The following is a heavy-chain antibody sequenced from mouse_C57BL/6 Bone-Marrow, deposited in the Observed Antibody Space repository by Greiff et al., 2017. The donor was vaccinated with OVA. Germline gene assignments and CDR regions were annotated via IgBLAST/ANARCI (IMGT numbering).Heavy chain of an antibody. V-gene: IGHV5-17*01. CDR1: GFTFSDYG. J-gene: IGHJ3*01. CDR2: ISSGSSTI. D-gene: IGHD1-1*01. CDR3: ARDYYGGSSPFAY. Sequence: EVQGVESGGGLVKPGGSLKLSCAASGFTFSDYGMHWVRQAPEKGLEWVAYISSGSSTIYYADTVKGRFTVSRDNAKNTLFLQMTSLRSEDTAMYYCARDYYGGSSPFAYWGQGTLVTVSA.